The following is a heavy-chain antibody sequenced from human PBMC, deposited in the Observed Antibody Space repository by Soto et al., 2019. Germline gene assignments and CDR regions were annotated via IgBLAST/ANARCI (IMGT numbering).Heavy chain of an antibody. CDR3: ARDNYGPLDY. CDR2: VDPNSGGT. Sequence: ASVKVSFKPSGYTFTAYYIHWVRQAPGQGLEWMGWVDPNSGGTIDAQNFQGRVTMTRDTSTSTVYMELNWLRSDDTALYYCARDNYGPLDYWGQGTLVTVS. D-gene: IGHD3-10*01. V-gene: IGHV1-2*02. J-gene: IGHJ4*02. CDR1: GYTFTAYY.